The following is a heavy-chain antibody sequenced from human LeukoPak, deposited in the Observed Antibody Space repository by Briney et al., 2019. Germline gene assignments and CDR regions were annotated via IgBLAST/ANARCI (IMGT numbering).Heavy chain of an antibody. D-gene: IGHD2-21*02. V-gene: IGHV4-4*07. CDR3: ARTQYCGGDCYPN. CDR2: IYTSGST. CDR1: GGSISSYY. Sequence: SEALSLTCTVSGGSISSYYWSWIRQPAGKGLEWIGRIYTSGSTNYNPSLKSRVTMSVDTSKNQFSLKLSSVTAADTAVYYCARTQYCGGDCYPNWGQGTLVTVSS. J-gene: IGHJ4*02.